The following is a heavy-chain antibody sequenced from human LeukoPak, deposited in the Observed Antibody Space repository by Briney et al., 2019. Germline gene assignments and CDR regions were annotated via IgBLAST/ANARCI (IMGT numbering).Heavy chain of an antibody. J-gene: IGHJ4*02. CDR2: ISSSSSYI. V-gene: IGHV3-21*01. CDR3: ASPIAAAGQESDY. CDR1: GFTFSSYS. D-gene: IGHD6-13*01. Sequence: PGGSLGLSCAASGFTFSSYSMNWVRQAPGKGLEWVSSISSSSSYIYYADSVKGRFTISRDNAKNSLYLQMNSLRAEDTAVYYCASPIAAAGQESDYWGQGTLVTVSS.